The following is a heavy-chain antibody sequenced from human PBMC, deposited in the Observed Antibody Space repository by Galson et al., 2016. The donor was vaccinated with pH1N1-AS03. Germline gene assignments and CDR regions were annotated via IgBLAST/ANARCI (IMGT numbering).Heavy chain of an antibody. D-gene: IGHD3-10*01. CDR1: GFSFSSFG. J-gene: IGHJ4*02. V-gene: IGHV3-33*01. CDR3: ARGRGYGQYYFDY. CDR2: IWYDGSNK. Sequence: SLRLSCAAPGFSFSSFGMHWVRQAPGKGLEWVAVIWYDGSNKYYADSVKGRFTISRDNTKKTLYLQMNSLRVEDTAVYFCARGRGYGQYYFDYWGQGTLVTVSS.